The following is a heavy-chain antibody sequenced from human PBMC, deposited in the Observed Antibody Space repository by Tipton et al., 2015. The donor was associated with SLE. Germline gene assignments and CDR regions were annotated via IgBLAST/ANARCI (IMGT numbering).Heavy chain of an antibody. CDR2: IYYSGGT. D-gene: IGHD3-3*01. Sequence: TLSLTCTVSGDSITSSSFHWGWVRRPPGKGLEWIGNIYYSGGTHYNPSLKSRVTISLDTSKNQFSLKLRSVTAADTAVYYCATGRVVRFRGTLPEYAFNIWGQGTMVTVSS. V-gene: IGHV4-39*07. CDR3: ATGRVVRFRGTLPEYAFNI. CDR1: GDSITSSSFH. J-gene: IGHJ3*02.